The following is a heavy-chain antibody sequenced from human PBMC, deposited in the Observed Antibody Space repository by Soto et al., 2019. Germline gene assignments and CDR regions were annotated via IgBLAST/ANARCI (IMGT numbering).Heavy chain of an antibody. D-gene: IGHD2-21*01. Sequence: QVQLVESGGGVVQPGGSLRLSCAASGFTFSNYGMHWVRQAPGKGLEWVAVIWYDGNNKYYADSVKGRFTISRDNSNNQLDGQRTSLRAEDTAVYYCARGLHSIVDYWGQGTLVTVSS. CDR1: GFTFSNYG. CDR2: IWYDGNNK. V-gene: IGHV3-33*01. CDR3: ARGLHSIVDY. J-gene: IGHJ4*02.